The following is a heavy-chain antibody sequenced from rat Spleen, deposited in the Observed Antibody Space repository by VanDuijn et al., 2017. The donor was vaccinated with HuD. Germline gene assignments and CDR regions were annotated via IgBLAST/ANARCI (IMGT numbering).Heavy chain of an antibody. CDR1: EFSLTGNN. CDR3: TRSLYSSPLLDH. Sequence: QVQLKESGPGLVQPSQTLSLTCTVSEFSLTGNNIHWVRQPPGKGLECMGRMRYDGETSYNSALKFRLSISRYTSKNQVFLKVGSLQSDDTAIYYCTRSLYSSPLLDHWGQGVMVTVSS. D-gene: IGHD1-2*01. V-gene: IGHV2-63*01. CDR2: MRYDGET. J-gene: IGHJ2*01.